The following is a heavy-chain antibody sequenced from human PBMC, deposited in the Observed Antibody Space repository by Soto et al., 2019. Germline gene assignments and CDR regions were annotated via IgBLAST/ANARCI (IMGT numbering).Heavy chain of an antibody. D-gene: IGHD6-13*01. CDR1: GCTFSIYA. CDR2: IIPIFVTA. Sequence: GASVKVSCKASGCTFSIYAISWVRQAPGQGLEWMGGIIPIFVTANYAQNFQGRVTISADKSTSTDYMGVSSLRSEDTAVYYCASGEGYGSSWRFNFDYWGQGTLVTVSS. J-gene: IGHJ4*02. CDR3: ASGEGYGSSWRFNFDY. V-gene: IGHV1-69*06.